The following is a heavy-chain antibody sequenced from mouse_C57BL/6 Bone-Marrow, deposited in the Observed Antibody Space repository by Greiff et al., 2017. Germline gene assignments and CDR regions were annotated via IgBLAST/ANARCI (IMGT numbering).Heavy chain of an antibody. J-gene: IGHJ3*01. V-gene: IGHV2-2*01. CDR1: GFSFTSYG. CDR3: ARGVYGIFAY. D-gene: IGHD2-1*01. Sequence: VQLQESGPGLVQPSQSLSITCTVSGFSFTSYGVHWVRQSPGQGLEWLGVIWSGGSTDNNAAFLSSLGISKDNSKSQVFCKMNSLQAEDTAIYYCARGVYGIFAYWGQGTLVTVSA. CDR2: IWSGGST.